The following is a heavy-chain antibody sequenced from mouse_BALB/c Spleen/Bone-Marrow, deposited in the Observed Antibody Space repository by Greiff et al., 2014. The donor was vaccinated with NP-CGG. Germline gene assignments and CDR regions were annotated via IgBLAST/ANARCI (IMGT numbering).Heavy chain of an antibody. Sequence: VQPQQSGAELVRPGVSVKISCKGSGYTFTDYAMHWVKQSHAKSLEWIGVISTYYGDASYNQKFKGKATMTVDKSSSTAYMELARLTSEDSAIYYCARSGGYDYFDYWGQGTTLTVSS. CDR2: ISTYYGDA. J-gene: IGHJ2*01. CDR3: ARSGGYDYFDY. V-gene: IGHV1S137*01. D-gene: IGHD2-2*01. CDR1: GYTFTDYA.